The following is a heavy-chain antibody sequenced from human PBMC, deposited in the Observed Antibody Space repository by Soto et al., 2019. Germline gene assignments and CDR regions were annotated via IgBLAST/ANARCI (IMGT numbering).Heavy chain of an antibody. CDR1: ESTFSSFG. V-gene: IGHV3-30*19. CDR3: AIDENFDFWLPRDGFDI. Sequence: GSLRLSCATSESTFSSFGMHWVRQAPGKGLEWVAVISYDGSNKYYADSVKGRFTISRDNSKNTMYLQMNSLRADDTAVYYCAIDENFDFWLPRDGFDIWGQGTMVTVSS. J-gene: IGHJ3*02. D-gene: IGHD3-3*01. CDR2: ISYDGSNK.